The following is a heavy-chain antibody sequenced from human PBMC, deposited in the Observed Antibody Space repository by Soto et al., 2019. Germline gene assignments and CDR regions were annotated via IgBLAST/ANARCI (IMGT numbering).Heavy chain of an antibody. CDR3: AVEPIVATFGVPFY. D-gene: IGHD5-12*01. CDR1: GGSFSGYY. Sequence: QVQLQQWGAGLLKPSETLSLTCAVYGGSFSGYYWSWIRQPPGKGLEWIGEINHSGSTNYNPSLNSRVTISVDTSKNHCSLKLSSVTAADTAVYYCAVEPIVATFGVPFYWGQGTLVTVSS. J-gene: IGHJ4*02. V-gene: IGHV4-34*01. CDR2: INHSGST.